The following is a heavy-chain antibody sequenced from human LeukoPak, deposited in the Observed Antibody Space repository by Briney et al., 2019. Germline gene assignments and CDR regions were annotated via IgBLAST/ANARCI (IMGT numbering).Heavy chain of an antibody. D-gene: IGHD6-19*01. J-gene: IGHJ3*02. V-gene: IGHV4-39*07. CDR1: GGSISSSSYY. CDR2: IYYSGST. CDR3: ARLYSSGWYGISGAFDI. Sequence: SETLSLTCTVSGGSISSSSYYWGWIRQPPGKGLEWIGSIYYSGSTYYNPSLKSRVTISVDTSKNQFSLKLSSVTAADTAVYYCARLYSSGWYGISGAFDIWGQGTMVTVSS.